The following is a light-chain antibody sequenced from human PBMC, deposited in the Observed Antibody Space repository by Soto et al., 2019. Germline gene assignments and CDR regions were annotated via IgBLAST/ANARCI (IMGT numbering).Light chain of an antibody. CDR3: QHTRT. Sequence: DVEMTQCPSTRSASVGDRVTITCRASQNINNWVAWDQQKPGKAPKFLIYDASTLQRGVSSRFSGSGFGTEFSLTINSLQPDDSGSYYCQHTRTFGQGTKVDIK. CDR2: DAS. CDR1: QNINNW. J-gene: IGKJ1*01. V-gene: IGKV1-5*01.